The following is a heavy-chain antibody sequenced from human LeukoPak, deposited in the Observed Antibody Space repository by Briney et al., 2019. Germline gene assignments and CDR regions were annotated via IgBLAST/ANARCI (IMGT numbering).Heavy chain of an antibody. CDR1: GFTFSSYW. V-gene: IGHV3-30*02. CDR2: IRYDGSNK. CDR3: AKSLGATVTLYYFDY. J-gene: IGHJ4*02. Sequence: GGSLRLSCAASGFTFSSYWMSWVRQAPGKGLEWVAFIRYDGSNKYYADSVKGRFTISRDNSKNTLYLQMNSLRAEDTAVYYCAKSLGATVTLYYFDYWGQGTLVTVSS. D-gene: IGHD4-11*01.